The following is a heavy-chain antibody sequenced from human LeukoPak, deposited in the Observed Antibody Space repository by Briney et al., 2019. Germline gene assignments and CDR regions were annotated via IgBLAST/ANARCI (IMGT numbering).Heavy chain of an antibody. CDR2: IIPIFGTA. J-gene: IGHJ4*02. CDR1: GGTFSSYA. CDR3: ARDAESSGYYSCFDY. Sequence: SVKVSCKASGGTFSSYAISWVRQAPGQGLEWMGGIIPIFGTANYAQKFQGRVTITADESTSTAYMELNSLRSEDTAAYYCARDAESSGYYSCFDYWGQGTLVTVSS. D-gene: IGHD3-22*01. V-gene: IGHV1-69*13.